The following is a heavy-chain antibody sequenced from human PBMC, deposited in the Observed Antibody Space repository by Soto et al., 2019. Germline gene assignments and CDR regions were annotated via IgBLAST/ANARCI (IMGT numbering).Heavy chain of an antibody. J-gene: IGHJ6*02. V-gene: IGHV5-51*01. CDR3: ARNPIYCSGGSCYGMDV. Sequence: GESLKISCKGSGYSFTSYWIGWVRQMPGKGLEWMGIIYPGDSDTRYSPSFQGQVTISADKSISTAYLQWSSLKASDTAMYYCARNPIYCSGGSCYGMDVWGQGTTVTVSS. D-gene: IGHD2-15*01. CDR1: GYSFTSYW. CDR2: IYPGDSDT.